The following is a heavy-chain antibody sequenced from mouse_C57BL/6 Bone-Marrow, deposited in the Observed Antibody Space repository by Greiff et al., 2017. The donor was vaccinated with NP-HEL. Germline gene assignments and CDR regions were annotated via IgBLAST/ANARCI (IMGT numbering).Heavy chain of an antibody. CDR2: IYPRSGNT. CDR1: GYTFTSYG. Sequence: VQLQQSGAELARPGASVKLSCKASGYTFTSYGISWVKQRTGQGLEWIGEIYPRSGNTYYNEKFKGKATLTADKSSSTAYMELRSLTSEDSAVYFCASHGSSPAWFAYWGQGTLVTVSA. CDR3: ASHGSSPAWFAY. D-gene: IGHD1-1*01. J-gene: IGHJ3*01. V-gene: IGHV1-81*01.